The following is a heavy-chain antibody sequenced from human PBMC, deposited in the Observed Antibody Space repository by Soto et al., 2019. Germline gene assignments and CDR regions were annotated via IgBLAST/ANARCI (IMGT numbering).Heavy chain of an antibody. CDR1: GYSFTSYW. V-gene: IGHV5-10-1*01. Sequence: PGESLKISCKGSGYSFTSYWISWVRQMPGKGLEWMGRIDPSDSYTNYSPSFQGHVTISADKSISTAYLQWSSLKASDTAMYYCAVAPDSSGYYDYFDYWGQGTLVTVSS. D-gene: IGHD3-22*01. CDR2: IDPSDSYT. CDR3: AVAPDSSGYYDYFDY. J-gene: IGHJ4*02.